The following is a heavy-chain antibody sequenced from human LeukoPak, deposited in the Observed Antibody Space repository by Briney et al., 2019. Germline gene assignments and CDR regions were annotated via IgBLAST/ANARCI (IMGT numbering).Heavy chain of an antibody. J-gene: IGHJ5*02. CDR2: ISSSSSYI. CDR3: ARDRANVVPAATNWFDP. CDR1: GFTFSSYS. D-gene: IGHD2-2*01. Sequence: KAGGSLRLSCAASGFTFSSYSMNWVRQAPGKGLEWVSSISSSSSYIYYADSVKGRFTISRDNAKNSLYLQMNSLRAEDTAVYYCARDRANVVPAATNWFDPWGQGTLVTVSS. V-gene: IGHV3-21*01.